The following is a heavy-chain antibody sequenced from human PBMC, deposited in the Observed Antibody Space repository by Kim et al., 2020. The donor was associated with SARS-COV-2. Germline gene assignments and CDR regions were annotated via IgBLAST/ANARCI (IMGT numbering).Heavy chain of an antibody. Sequence: SETLSLTCTVSGGSISSYYWSWIRQPPGKGLEWIGYIYYSGSTNYNPSLKSRVTISVDTSKNQFSLKLSSVTAADTAVYYCARSYGSSWYVSDYWGQGTPVTVSS. CDR3: ARSYGSSWYVSDY. V-gene: IGHV4-59*08. CDR1: GGSISSYY. CDR2: IYYSGST. D-gene: IGHD6-13*01. J-gene: IGHJ4*02.